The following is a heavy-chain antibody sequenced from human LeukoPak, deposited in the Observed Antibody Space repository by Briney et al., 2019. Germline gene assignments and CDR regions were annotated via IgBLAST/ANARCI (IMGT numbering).Heavy chain of an antibody. CDR2: VSSSGSTI. V-gene: IGHV3-11*04. CDR3: ARRGRITIFGVVIISNVDY. J-gene: IGHJ4*02. D-gene: IGHD3-3*01. CDR1: GFTFSDYY. Sequence: GGSLRLSCAASGFTFSDYYISWIRQAPGKGLEWVSYVSSSGSTIYYADSVKGRFTISRDNAKNSLYLQMNSLRAEDTAVYYCARRGRITIFGVVIISNVDYWGQGTLVTVSS.